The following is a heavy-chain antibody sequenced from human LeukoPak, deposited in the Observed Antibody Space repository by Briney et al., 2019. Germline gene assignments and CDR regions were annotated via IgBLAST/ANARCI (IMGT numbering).Heavy chain of an antibody. CDR1: GFTFSSYA. J-gene: IGHJ6*04. CDR3: AELGITMIGGV. CDR2: ITGSGGNT. V-gene: IGHV3-23*01. Sequence: GGSLRLSCAASGFTFSSYAMNWVRQAPGKGLEWVSAITGSGGNTYYADSVKGRFTISRDNAKNSLYLQMNSLRAEDTAVYYCAELGITMIGGVWGKGTTVTISS. D-gene: IGHD3-10*02.